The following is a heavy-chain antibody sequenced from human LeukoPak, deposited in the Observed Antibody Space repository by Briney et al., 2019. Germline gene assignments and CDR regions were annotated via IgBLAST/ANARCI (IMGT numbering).Heavy chain of an antibody. CDR1: GFTFRSYG. D-gene: IGHD2-15*01. V-gene: IGHV3-30*02. CDR3: AKDSRLVDYYYYMDV. CDR2: IRYDGSNK. Sequence: GGSLRLSCAASGFTFRSYGMHWGRQAPGKGLGWVAFIRYDGSNKYYADSVKGRFTISRDNSKTTLYLKMNSLRAEDTAVYYCAKDSRLVDYYYYMDVWGKGTTVTVSS. J-gene: IGHJ6*03.